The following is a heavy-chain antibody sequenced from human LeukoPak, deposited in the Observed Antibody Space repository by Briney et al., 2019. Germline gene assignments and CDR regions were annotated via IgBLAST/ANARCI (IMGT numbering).Heavy chain of an antibody. CDR2: ISSSSSYI. D-gene: IGHD5-24*01. J-gene: IGHJ4*02. CDR1: GFTFSSYS. Sequence: PGGSLRLSCAASGFTFSSYSMNWVRQAPGKGLEWVSSISSSSSYIYYADSVKGRFTISRDNAKNSLYLQMISLRAEDTAVYYCARSKDGYNIYDYWGQGTLVIVSS. V-gene: IGHV3-21*04. CDR3: ARSKDGYNIYDY.